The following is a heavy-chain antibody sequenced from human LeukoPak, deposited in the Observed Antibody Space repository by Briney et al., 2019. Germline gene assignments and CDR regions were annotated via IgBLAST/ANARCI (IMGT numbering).Heavy chain of an antibody. D-gene: IGHD3-9*01. CDR3: AVLMRHYGIDV. Sequence: SETLSLTCAVHGGSLSGNYWTWIRQTPGKGPEWLGDINYDGHTNYNPSLESRLTISVDSSKNQFALTLRSVTAADAAVYYCAVLMRHYGIDVWGQGTTVTVSS. CDR2: INYDGHT. CDR1: GGSLSGNY. V-gene: IGHV4-34*01. J-gene: IGHJ6*02.